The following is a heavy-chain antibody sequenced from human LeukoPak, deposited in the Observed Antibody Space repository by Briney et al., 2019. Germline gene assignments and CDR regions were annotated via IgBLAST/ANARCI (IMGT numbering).Heavy chain of an antibody. V-gene: IGHV1-18*01. CDR3: ARDTDYYFDY. Sequence: LQGRVTMTTDTSATTIYMELRSLRSDDTAVYYCARDTDYYFDYWGQGTLVTVSS. J-gene: IGHJ4*02.